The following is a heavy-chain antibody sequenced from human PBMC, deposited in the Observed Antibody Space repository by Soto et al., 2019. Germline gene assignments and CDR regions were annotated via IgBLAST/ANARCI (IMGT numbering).Heavy chain of an antibody. Sequence: SETLSLTCAVSGGSISSGGYSWSWIRQPPGKGLEWIGYIYHSGSTYYNPSLKSRVTISVDRAKNQFSLKLSSVTAADTAVYYCARGTRGGNSFDSWGQGTLVTVSS. CDR3: ARGTRGGNSFDS. J-gene: IGHJ4*02. D-gene: IGHD2-15*01. CDR1: GGSISSGGYS. V-gene: IGHV4-30-2*01. CDR2: IYHSGST.